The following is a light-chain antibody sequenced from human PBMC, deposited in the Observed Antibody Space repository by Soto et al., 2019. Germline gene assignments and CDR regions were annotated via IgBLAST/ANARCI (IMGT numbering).Light chain of an antibody. V-gene: IGKV1-5*01. J-gene: IGKJ3*01. Sequence: DIQMTQSPSTLSASVGDRVTITCRAGQSISSCLAWYQQKPGKAPKLLIYDASTLQRGVPSRFSGSGSGTEFTLTISSLQPDDFATYYCQKYNNYPYTFGHGTKLDIK. CDR3: QKYNNYPYT. CDR2: DAS. CDR1: QSISSC.